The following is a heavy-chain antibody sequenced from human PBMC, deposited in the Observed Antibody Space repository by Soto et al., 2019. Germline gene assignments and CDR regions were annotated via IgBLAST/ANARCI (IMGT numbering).Heavy chain of an antibody. CDR3: ARVRVPADLLDP. J-gene: IGHJ5*02. CDR2: VHPETGST. V-gene: IGHV1-8*02. CDR1: GYSFRSYD. Sequence: WASVKVSCKGSGYSFRSYDITWVRQAPGQGLEWMGWVHPETGSTGYAQRFQGRVSMTSDTSRNTTYMELSDLRVEDTAVYYCARVRVPADLLDPWGQGTRVTVSS.